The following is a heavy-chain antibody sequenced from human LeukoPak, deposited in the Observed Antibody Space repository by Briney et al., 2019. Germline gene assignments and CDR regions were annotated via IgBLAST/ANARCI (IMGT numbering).Heavy chain of an antibody. CDR3: AREPYSKHASADC. Sequence: PGGSLRLSCAGSGFTFSSYWMSWVRQAPGEGLEWVANVKQDGSEKYYVDSVTGRFTIYRDNAKNSLYLPMPSLRAEDTPVYYCAREPYSKHASADCWGQGTLVTVSS. CDR2: VKQDGSEK. V-gene: IGHV3-7*01. CDR1: GFTFSSYW. J-gene: IGHJ4*02. D-gene: IGHD4-11*01.